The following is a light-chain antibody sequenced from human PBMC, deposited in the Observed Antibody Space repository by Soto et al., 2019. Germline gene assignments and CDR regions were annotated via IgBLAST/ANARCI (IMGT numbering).Light chain of an antibody. J-gene: IGLJ3*02. Sequence: QSALTQPPSASGTPGQRVTISCSGSNSNIGTNTVNWYQQIPGTAPKLLMYNNIQRPPGVPDRFSGSKSGTSASLAISGLQSEDEADYYCAGWDDSLTGWVFGGGTKLTVL. CDR1: NSNIGTNT. CDR3: AGWDDSLTGWV. V-gene: IGLV1-44*01. CDR2: NNI.